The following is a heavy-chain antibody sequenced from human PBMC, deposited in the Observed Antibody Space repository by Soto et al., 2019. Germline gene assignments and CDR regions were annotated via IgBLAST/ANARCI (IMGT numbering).Heavy chain of an antibody. CDR1: GFTFSSYW. V-gene: IGHV3-74*01. CDR3: VRTSLVVAAATREDY. D-gene: IGHD2-15*01. J-gene: IGHJ4*02. Sequence: GGSLRLSCAASGFTFSSYWMHWVRQAPVKGLVWVSRINSDGSSTSYADSVKGRFTISRDNAKNTLYLQMNSLRAEDTAVYYCVRTSLVVAAATREDYWGQGTLVTVSS. CDR2: INSDGSST.